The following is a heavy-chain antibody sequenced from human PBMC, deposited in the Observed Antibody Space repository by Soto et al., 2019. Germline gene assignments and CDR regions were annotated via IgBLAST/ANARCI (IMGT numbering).Heavy chain of an antibody. CDR1: GFTFSDYA. V-gene: IGHV3-30*03. D-gene: IGHD6-19*01. J-gene: IGHJ4*02. CDR3: ATGGRQWLVTSDFNY. Sequence: VQLVESGGGVVQPGRSLRLSCAASGFTFSDYAMHWVRQAPGKGLEWVAVVSHDGRNTNYADSVKGRFTISRDSSKNTCSLEMTTLRAQDTAVYSCATGGRQWLVTSDFNYWGQGALVTVSS. CDR2: VSHDGRNT.